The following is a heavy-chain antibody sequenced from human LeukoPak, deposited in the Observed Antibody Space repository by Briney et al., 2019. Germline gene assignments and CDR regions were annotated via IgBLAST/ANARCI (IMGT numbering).Heavy chain of an antibody. CDR1: GFTFSSYA. J-gene: IGHJ4*02. D-gene: IGHD4-17*01. Sequence: GGSLRLSCAASGFTFSSYAMSWVRQAPGKGLEWVSAISGSGGSTYYADSVKGRFTISRDNSKNTLYLQMNSLRAEDTAVYYCAKSRAVGDYFYYFDYWGQGTLVTVSS. CDR2: ISGSGGST. CDR3: AKSRAVGDYFYYFDY. V-gene: IGHV3-23*01.